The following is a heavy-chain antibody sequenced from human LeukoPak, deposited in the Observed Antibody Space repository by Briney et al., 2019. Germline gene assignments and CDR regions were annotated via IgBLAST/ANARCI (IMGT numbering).Heavy chain of an antibody. V-gene: IGHV3-48*01. Sequence: GGSLRLSCAASGFTFSSYGMNWVRQAPGKGLEWVSYISSSSSTIYYADSVKGRFTISRDNAKNSLYLQMNSLRAEDTAVYYCARVRGSGRGWFDPWGQGTLVTVSS. CDR1: GFTFSSYG. D-gene: IGHD6-19*01. J-gene: IGHJ5*02. CDR2: ISSSSSTI. CDR3: ARVRGSGRGWFDP.